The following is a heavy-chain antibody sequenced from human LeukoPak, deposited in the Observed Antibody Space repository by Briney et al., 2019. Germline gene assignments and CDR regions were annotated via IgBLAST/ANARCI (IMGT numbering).Heavy chain of an antibody. CDR2: IYHSGST. Sequence: SETLSLTCAVYGGSFSGYYWSWIRQPPGKGLEWIGYIYHSGSTYYNPSLKSRVTISVDRSKNQFSLKLSSVTAADTAVYYCARVQDRYYDSSGYYYNWFDPWGQGTLVTVSS. CDR3: ARVQDRYYDSSGYYYNWFDP. D-gene: IGHD3-22*01. CDR1: GGSFSGYY. V-gene: IGHV4-34*01. J-gene: IGHJ5*02.